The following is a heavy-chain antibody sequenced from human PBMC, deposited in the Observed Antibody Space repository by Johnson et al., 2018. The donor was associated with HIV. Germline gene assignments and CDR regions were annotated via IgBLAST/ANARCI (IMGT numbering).Heavy chain of an antibody. D-gene: IGHD3-3*01. CDR2: ISSSSTI. J-gene: IGHJ3*02. Sequence: VQLVESGGALVQPGGSLRLSCAASGFTFSSYSMNWVRQAPGKGLEWVSYISSSSTIYYADSVKGRFTISRDNAKNSLYLQMNSLRAEDTAVYYCARLQAWNAFDIWGQGTMVTVSS. CDR1: GFTFSSYS. CDR3: ARLQAWNAFDI. V-gene: IGHV3-48*01.